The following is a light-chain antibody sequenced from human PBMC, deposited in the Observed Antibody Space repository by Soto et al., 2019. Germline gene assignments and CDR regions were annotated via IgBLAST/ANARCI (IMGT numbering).Light chain of an antibody. J-gene: IGLJ2*01. V-gene: IGLV1-47*01. CDR1: SSNIGSNY. CDR3: AAWDDSLSVVV. Sequence: QSVLTQPPSASGTPGQRVTLSCSGSSSNIGSNYVYWYQQLPGTAPKRLIYRNNQRPSGVPDRFSGSKSGTSASLAISGLRSEDEADYYCAAWDDSLSVVVFGGGTQLTVL. CDR2: RNN.